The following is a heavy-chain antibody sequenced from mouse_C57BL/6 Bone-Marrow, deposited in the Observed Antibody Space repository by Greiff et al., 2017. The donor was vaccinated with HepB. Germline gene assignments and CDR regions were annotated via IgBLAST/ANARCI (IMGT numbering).Heavy chain of an antibody. CDR1: GYTFTSYG. V-gene: IGHV1-81*01. D-gene: IGHD2-3*01. J-gene: IGHJ2*01. Sequence: VKLVESGAELARPGASVKLSCKASGYTFTSYGISWVKQRTGQGLEWIGEIYPRSGNTYYNEKFKGKATLTADKSSSTAYMELRSLTSEDSAVYFCARDGDGKGYWGQGTTLTVSS. CDR2: IYPRSGNT. CDR3: ARDGDGKGY.